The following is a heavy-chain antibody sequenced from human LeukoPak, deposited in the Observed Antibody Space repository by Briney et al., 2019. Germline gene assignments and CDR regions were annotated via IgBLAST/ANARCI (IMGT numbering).Heavy chain of an antibody. CDR1: GFTFSSYA. J-gene: IGHJ6*02. V-gene: IGHV3-30-3*01. Sequence: GRSLRLSCAASGFTFSSYAMHWVRQAPGKGLEWVAVISYDESNKYYADSVKGRFTISRDNSKNTLYLQMNSLRAEDTAVYYCARAAYHYGMDVWGQGTTVTVSS. CDR2: ISYDESNK. CDR3: ARAAYHYGMDV.